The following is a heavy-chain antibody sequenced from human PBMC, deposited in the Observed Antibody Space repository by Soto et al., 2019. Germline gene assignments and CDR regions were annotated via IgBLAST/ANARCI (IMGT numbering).Heavy chain of an antibody. V-gene: IGHV2-26*01. CDR1: GLSLNNSRVG. J-gene: IGHJ4*02. CDR2: IFSSDKK. D-gene: IGHD2-15*01. CDR3: ALIASGQEGGYFDS. Sequence: QVTLKESGPVLVKPTETLTLTCNVSGLSLNNSRVGVSWIRQAPGKALEWLAHIFSSDKKDLSASLKSRLTISKDNSRGQVVLTMTNMDPVDTATYFCALIASGQEGGYFDSCGQGTLVTVSS.